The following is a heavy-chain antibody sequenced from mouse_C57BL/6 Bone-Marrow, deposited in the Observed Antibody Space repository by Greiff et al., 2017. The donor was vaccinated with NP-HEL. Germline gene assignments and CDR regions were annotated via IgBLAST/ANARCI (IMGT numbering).Heavy chain of an antibody. D-gene: IGHD1-1*01. CDR2: IYPGDGDT. Sequence: QVHVKQSGPELVKPGASVKISCKASGYAFSSSWMNWVKQRPGKGLEWIGRIYPGDGDTNYNGKFKGKATLTADKSSSTAYMQLSSLTSEDSAVYFCARKDYGSSYDWYFDVWGTGTTVTVSS. V-gene: IGHV1-82*01. CDR1: GYAFSSSW. CDR3: ARKDYGSSYDWYFDV. J-gene: IGHJ1*03.